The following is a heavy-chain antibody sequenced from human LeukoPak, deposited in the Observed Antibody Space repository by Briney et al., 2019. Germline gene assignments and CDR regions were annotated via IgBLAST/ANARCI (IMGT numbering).Heavy chain of an antibody. D-gene: IGHD3-3*01. Sequence: GGSLRLSCAASGFTFSDAWMSWVRQGPGKGLEWVGRIKSKTDGGTTDYAAPVKGRFTISRDDSKNTLYLQMNSLKTEDTAVYYCTTDPPIFGYYYYYYMDVWGKGTTVTVSS. V-gene: IGHV3-15*01. CDR3: TTDPPIFGYYYYYYMDV. CDR2: IKSKTDGGTT. CDR1: GFTFSDAW. J-gene: IGHJ6*03.